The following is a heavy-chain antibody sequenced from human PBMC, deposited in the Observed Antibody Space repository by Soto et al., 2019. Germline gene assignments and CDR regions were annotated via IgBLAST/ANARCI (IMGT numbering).Heavy chain of an antibody. Sequence: QAQVVQSGAEVRKPGSSVKLSCKASEGTFNSYAIAWVRQAPGHGLEWMGGIIPYYNTLNYAQKFQDRVTITADDSTNTVYMALSSLRSDDTAVYFFASGASRWYPYFFDSWAQGTLVTVSS. J-gene: IGHJ4*02. V-gene: IGHV1-69*01. D-gene: IGHD6-13*01. CDR1: EGTFNSYA. CDR3: ASGASRWYPYFFDS. CDR2: IIPYYNTL.